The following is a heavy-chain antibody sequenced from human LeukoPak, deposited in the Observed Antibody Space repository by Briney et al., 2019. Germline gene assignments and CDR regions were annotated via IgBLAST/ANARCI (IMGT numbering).Heavy chain of an antibody. CDR2: INHRGSP. CDR1: GGSCSGYY. D-gene: IGHD3-9*01. Sequence: PSETLSLTCAVYGGSCSGYYWSWIRQPPGKGLEWIGEINHRGSPNYNPSLKSRVTISLDTSKNQFSLKLSSVTAADTAVYYCARAPSFYDILTGYHNWFDPWGQGTLVTVSS. CDR3: ARAPSFYDILTGYHNWFDP. V-gene: IGHV4-34*01. J-gene: IGHJ5*02.